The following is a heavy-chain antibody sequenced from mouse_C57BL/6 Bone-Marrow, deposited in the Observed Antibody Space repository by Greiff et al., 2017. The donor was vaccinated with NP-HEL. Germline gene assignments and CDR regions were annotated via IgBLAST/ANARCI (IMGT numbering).Heavy chain of an antibody. Sequence: EVQLVESGGGLVQPGGSLKLSCAASGFTFSDYYMYWVRQTPEKRLEWVAYISNGGGSTYYPDTVKGRFTISRDNAKNTLYLQMSRLKSEDTAMYYCARHGIYYYGSSYWYFDVWGTGTTVTVSS. V-gene: IGHV5-12*01. D-gene: IGHD1-1*01. CDR3: ARHGIYYYGSSYWYFDV. J-gene: IGHJ1*03. CDR2: ISNGGGST. CDR1: GFTFSDYY.